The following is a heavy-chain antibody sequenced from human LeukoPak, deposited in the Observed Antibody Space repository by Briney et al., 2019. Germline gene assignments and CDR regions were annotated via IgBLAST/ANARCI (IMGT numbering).Heavy chain of an antibody. CDR2: INPNSDYT. CDR3: AVAPGHY. Sequence: ASVKVSCKASGYTFTDYYIHWVWQAPGQGLEWMGWINPNSDYTFYAQKFQGRVTLTRDTSISTVYMELTTLTSDDTALYYCAVAPGHYWGQGTLVSVSA. J-gene: IGHJ4*02. V-gene: IGHV1-2*02. CDR1: GYTFTDYY. D-gene: IGHD2-21*01.